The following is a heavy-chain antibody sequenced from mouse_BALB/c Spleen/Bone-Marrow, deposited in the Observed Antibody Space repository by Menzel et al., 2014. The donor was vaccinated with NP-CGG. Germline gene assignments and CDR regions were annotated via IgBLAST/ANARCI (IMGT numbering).Heavy chain of an antibody. CDR3: ARKGNYVAMDY. Sequence: QVQLQQSGAELAKPGASVKMSCKASGYTFTSYWMHWVKQRPGQGLEWIGYINPSTGYTEYNQRFKDKATLTADKFSSTAYMQLCSLTSEDSAVYYCARKGNYVAMDYWGQGTSVTVSS. D-gene: IGHD2-1*01. CDR1: GYTFTSYW. CDR2: INPSTGYT. J-gene: IGHJ4*01. V-gene: IGHV1-7*01.